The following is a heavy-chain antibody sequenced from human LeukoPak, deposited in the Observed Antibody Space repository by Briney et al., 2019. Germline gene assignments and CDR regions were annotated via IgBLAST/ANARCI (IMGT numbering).Heavy chain of an antibody. Sequence: GGSPRLSCAASGFTFSRYVMSWVRQAPGKGLEWVSATSGSGGSTYYADSVKGRFTISRDNAKNSLYLQMNSLRAEDTAVYYCARENYYDSSGYYCCWGQGTLVTVSS. J-gene: IGHJ4*02. CDR1: GFTFSRYV. D-gene: IGHD3-22*01. CDR2: TSGSGGST. V-gene: IGHV3-23*01. CDR3: ARENYYDSSGYYCC.